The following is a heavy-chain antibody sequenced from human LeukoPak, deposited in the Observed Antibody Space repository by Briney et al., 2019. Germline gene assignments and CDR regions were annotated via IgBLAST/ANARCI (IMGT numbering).Heavy chain of an antibody. V-gene: IGHV1-69*05. CDR1: GGTFSSYA. CDR2: IIPIFGTA. J-gene: IGHJ6*03. CDR3: ASGATINYYYYYMDV. D-gene: IGHD5-12*01. Sequence: GSSVKVSCKASGGTFSSYAISWVRQAPGQGLEWTGRIIPIFGTANYAQKFQGRVTITTDESTSTAYMELSSLRSEDTAVYYCASGATINYYYYYMDVWGKGTTVTVSS.